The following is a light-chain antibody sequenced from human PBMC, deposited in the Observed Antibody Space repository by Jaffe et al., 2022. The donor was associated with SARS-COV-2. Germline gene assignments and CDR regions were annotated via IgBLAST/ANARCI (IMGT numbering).Light chain of an antibody. CDR3: QQYSSSPWT. CDR1: QSVSSTY. CDR2: GTT. J-gene: IGKJ1*01. V-gene: IGKV3-20*01. Sequence: EIVLAQSPGTLSLSPGERATLSCRASQSVSSTYLAWYQQKSGQAPRLLIYGTTSRATGIPDRFSGSGSGTDFTLTISRLEPEDFAVYYCQQYSSSPWTFGQGTKVEIK.